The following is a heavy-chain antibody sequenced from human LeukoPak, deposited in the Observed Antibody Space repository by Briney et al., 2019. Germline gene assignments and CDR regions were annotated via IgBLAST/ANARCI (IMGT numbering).Heavy chain of an antibody. CDR1: GFTFSSYS. J-gene: IGHJ4*02. CDR2: ISISSII. V-gene: IGHV3-48*02. D-gene: IGHD4-17*01. CDR3: ASVYGAPEDY. Sequence: GGSLRLSCAASGFTFSSYSMNWVRQAPGKGLEWVSYISISSIIYYADSVKGRFTISRDNAKNSLYLQMNSLRDEDTAVYYCASVYGAPEDYWGQGTLVTVSS.